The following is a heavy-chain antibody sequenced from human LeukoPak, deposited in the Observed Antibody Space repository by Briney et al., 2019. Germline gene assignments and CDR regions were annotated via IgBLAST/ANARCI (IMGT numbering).Heavy chain of an antibody. CDR1: GFTFSSYG. V-gene: IGHV3-33*01. Sequence: PGRSLRLSWAASGFTFSSYGMHWVRQAPGKGLEWVAVIWYDGSNKYYADSVKGRFTISRDNSKNTLYLQMNSLRAEDTAVYYCARDNGHCTNGVCNMAPLDPWSQGTLVTVSS. CDR2: IWYDGSNK. D-gene: IGHD2-8*01. CDR3: ARDNGHCTNGVCNMAPLDP. J-gene: IGHJ5*02.